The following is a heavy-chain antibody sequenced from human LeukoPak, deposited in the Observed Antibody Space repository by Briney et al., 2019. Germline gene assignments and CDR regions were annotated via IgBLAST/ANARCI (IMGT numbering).Heavy chain of an antibody. Sequence: GASVKVSCKASGYTFTGYYMHWVRQAPGQGLEWMGWINPKSGGTNYAQKFQGRVTMTRDTSISTAYMELSRLRSGDTAVYYCAIATGGCSSTSCYTAWVFDYWGQGTLVTVSS. D-gene: IGHD2-2*02. V-gene: IGHV1-2*02. J-gene: IGHJ4*02. CDR3: AIATGGCSSTSCYTAWVFDY. CDR2: INPKSGGT. CDR1: GYTFTGYY.